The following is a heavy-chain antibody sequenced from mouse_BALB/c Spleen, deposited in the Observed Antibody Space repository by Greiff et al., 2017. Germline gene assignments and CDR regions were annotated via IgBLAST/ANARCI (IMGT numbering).Heavy chain of an antibody. D-gene: IGHD2-3*01. J-gene: IGHJ3*01. CDR3: ARSEDGYPTHTFAY. CDR1: GYSITSDYA. V-gene: IGHV3-2*02. Sequence: VQLQQSGPGLVKPSQSLSLTCTVTGYSITSDYAWNWIRQFPGNKLEWMGYISYSGSTSYNPSLKSRISITRDTSKNQFFLQLNSVTTEDTATYYCARSEDGYPTHTFAYWGQGTLVTVSA. CDR2: ISYSGST.